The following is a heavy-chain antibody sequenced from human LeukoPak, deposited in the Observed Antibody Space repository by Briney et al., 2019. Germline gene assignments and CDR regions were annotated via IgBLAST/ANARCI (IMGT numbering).Heavy chain of an antibody. Sequence: PSETLSLTCTVSGGSISSYYWSWIRQPPGKGLEWIGYIYYSGSTNYNPSLKSRVTISVDTSKNQFPLKLSSVTAADTAVYYCARRRATYYYDSSGHRAFDIWGQGTMVTVSS. CDR1: GGSISSYY. CDR3: ARRRATYYYDSSGHRAFDI. D-gene: IGHD3-22*01. J-gene: IGHJ3*02. V-gene: IGHV4-59*01. CDR2: IYYSGST.